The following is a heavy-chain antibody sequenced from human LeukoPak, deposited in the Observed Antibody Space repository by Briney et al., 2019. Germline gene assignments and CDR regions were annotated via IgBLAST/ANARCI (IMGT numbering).Heavy chain of an antibody. CDR2: IYHSGST. CDR3: ARDRNYVWGSYRGAP. Sequence: SETLSLTCAVSGYSISSGYYWGWIRQPPGKGLEWIGSIYHSGSTNYNPSLKSRVTISVDTSKNQFSLKLSSVTAADTAVYYCARDRNYVWGSYRGAPWGQGTLVTVSS. V-gene: IGHV4-38-2*02. J-gene: IGHJ5*02. CDR1: GYSISSGYY. D-gene: IGHD3-16*02.